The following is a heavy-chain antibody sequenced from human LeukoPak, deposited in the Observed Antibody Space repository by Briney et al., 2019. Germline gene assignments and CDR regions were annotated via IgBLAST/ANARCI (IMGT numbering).Heavy chain of an antibody. Sequence: GASVKVSCKASGGTFSSYAISWVRQAPGQGLEWMGGFDPEDGETIYAQKFQGRVTMTEDTSTDTAYMELSSLRSEDTAVYYCATGGPYGGNSEALDYWGQGTLVTVSS. CDR2: FDPEDGET. CDR3: ATGGPYGGNSEALDY. D-gene: IGHD4-23*01. J-gene: IGHJ4*02. V-gene: IGHV1-24*01. CDR1: GGTFSSYA.